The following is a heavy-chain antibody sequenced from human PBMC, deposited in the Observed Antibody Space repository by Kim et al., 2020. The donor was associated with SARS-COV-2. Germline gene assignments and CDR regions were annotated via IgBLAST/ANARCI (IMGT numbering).Heavy chain of an antibody. CDR1: GGTFSSYA. CDR3: ATGRKDSGWYEGNFDY. D-gene: IGHD6-19*01. CDR2: IIPIFGTA. J-gene: IGHJ4*02. V-gene: IGHV1-69*13. Sequence: SVKVSCKASGGTFSSYAISWVRQAPGQGLEWMGGIIPIFGTANYAQKFQGRVTITADESTSTAYMELSSLRSEDTAVYYCATGRKDSGWYEGNFDYWGQGTLVTVSS.